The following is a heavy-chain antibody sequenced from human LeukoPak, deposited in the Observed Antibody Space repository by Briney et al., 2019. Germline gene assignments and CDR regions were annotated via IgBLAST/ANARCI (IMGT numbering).Heavy chain of an antibody. J-gene: IGHJ4*02. CDR3: TRSSGYDTYFDY. V-gene: IGHV3-30-3*01. Sequence: GGSLRLSCVASGFTFSSYAMHWVRQAPGKGLEWVAVISYDGSNKYHADSVKGRFTISRDNSKNTLYLQMNSLRAEDTAVYYCTRSSGYDTYFDYWGQGTLVTVSS. D-gene: IGHD3-22*01. CDR2: ISYDGSNK. CDR1: GFTFSSYA.